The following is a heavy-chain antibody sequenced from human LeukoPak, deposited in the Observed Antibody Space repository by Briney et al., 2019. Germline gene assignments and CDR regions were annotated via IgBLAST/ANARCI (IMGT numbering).Heavy chain of an antibody. CDR2: INSGGSST. J-gene: IGHJ6*03. D-gene: IGHD1-26*01. Sequence: GGSLRLSCAPSGFTLSSYWTHWVRHAPGEGLVWVSRINSGGSSTNYAGSVKGRFTISRDNAKNARYLQMNSLRAEDTAVYYCARGWELTAVDDYDMDVWGKGTTVTVSS. V-gene: IGHV3-74*01. CDR3: ARGWELTAVDDYDMDV. CDR1: GFTLSSYW.